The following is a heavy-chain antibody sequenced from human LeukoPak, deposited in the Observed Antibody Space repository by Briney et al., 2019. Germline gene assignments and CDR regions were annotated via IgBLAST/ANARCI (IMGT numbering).Heavy chain of an antibody. Sequence: SETLSLTCTVSGGSISTYYWSWIRQSPGRGLEWIGYIYYSGITKYNPSLKSRLTISVDTSKNQFSLKLSSVTAPDTAVYYCARHAQTTSGPLDYWGQGTLVTVFS. CDR1: GGSISTYY. V-gene: IGHV4-59*08. D-gene: IGHD4-11*01. J-gene: IGHJ4*02. CDR3: ARHAQTTSGPLDY. CDR2: IYYSGIT.